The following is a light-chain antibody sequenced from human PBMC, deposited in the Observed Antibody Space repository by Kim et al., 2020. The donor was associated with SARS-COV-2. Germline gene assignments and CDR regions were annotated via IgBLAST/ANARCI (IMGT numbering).Light chain of an antibody. CDR2: GAS. J-gene: IGKJ1*01. CDR3: QQYNNWPPT. Sequence: VAHGERATRSCRASQSVSSNLAWYQQKPGQAPRLLIYGASTRATGIPARFSGSGSGTEFTLTISSLQSEDFAVYYCQQYNNWPPTFGQGTKVDIK. CDR1: QSVSSN. V-gene: IGKV3-15*01.